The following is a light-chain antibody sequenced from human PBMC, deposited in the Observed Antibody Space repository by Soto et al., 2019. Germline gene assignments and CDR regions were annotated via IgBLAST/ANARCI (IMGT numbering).Light chain of an antibody. CDR3: LQQNCHPRT. CDR1: QSISNW. Sequence: DVPMSLSPSTLPASVGDRVTITCRASQSISNWLAWYQQKPGKAPKLLICAASTLQSGVPSRFSGSGSGTEFTLTSSSLQAEDFVTYCYLQQNCHPRTFGQGTMLDI. CDR2: AAS. V-gene: IGKV1-9*01. J-gene: IGKJ1*01.